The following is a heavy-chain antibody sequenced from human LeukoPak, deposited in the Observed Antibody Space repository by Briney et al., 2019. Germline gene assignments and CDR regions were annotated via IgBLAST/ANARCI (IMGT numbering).Heavy chain of an antibody. J-gene: IGHJ3*02. CDR3: ARQPLRTTVTTLGVAAADAFDI. CDR2: INAGNGNT. Sequence: VASVKVSCKASGYTFTSYAMHWVRQAPGQRLEWMGWINAGNGNTKYSQEFQGRVTITRDTSASTAYMELSSLRSEDMAVYYCARQPLRTTVTTLGVAAADAFDIWGQGTMVTVSS. CDR1: GYTFTSYA. D-gene: IGHD4-17*01. V-gene: IGHV1-3*03.